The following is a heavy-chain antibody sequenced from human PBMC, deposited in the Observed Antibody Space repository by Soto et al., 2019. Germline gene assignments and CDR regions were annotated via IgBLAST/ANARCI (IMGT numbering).Heavy chain of an antibody. V-gene: IGHV3-9*01. CDR1: GFRFEDYA. CDR3: ARDNAPIGYYYYGMDV. Sequence: GGSLRLSCAASGFRFEDYAMHWVRQAPGKGLEWVSGIAWNSDIIGYADSVKGRFTISRDNGKNSLYLQMNSLRAEDTAVYYCARDNAPIGYYYYGMDVWGQGTLVTVS. D-gene: IGHD2-2*01. CDR2: IAWNSDII. J-gene: IGHJ6*02.